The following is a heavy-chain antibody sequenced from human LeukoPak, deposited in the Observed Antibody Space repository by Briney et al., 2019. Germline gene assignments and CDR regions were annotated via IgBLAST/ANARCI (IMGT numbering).Heavy chain of an antibody. J-gene: IGHJ3*02. CDR3: ARRRIVGSTDDAFDI. Sequence: GSLRLSRAASGFTFSSYGMHWVRQAPGKGLEWVAVISYDGSNKYYADSVKGRFTISRDNSINTLYLQMNSLRGDDTAIYYCARRRIVGSTDDAFDIWGQGTMVTLSS. V-gene: IGHV3-30*03. CDR2: ISYDGSNK. D-gene: IGHD1-26*01. CDR1: GFTFSSYG.